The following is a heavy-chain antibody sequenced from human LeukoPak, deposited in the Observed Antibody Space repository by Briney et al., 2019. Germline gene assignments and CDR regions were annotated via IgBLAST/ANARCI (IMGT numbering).Heavy chain of an antibody. D-gene: IGHD6-13*01. J-gene: IGHJ5*02. Sequence: GGSLRLSCAASGFTFSSYGMHWVRQAPGKGLEWVAVISYDGSNKYYADSVKGRFTISRDNSKNTLYLQMNSLRAKDTAVYYCAKDRTPFIAAAGTGWFDPWGQGTLVTVSS. CDR1: GFTFSSYG. CDR3: AKDRTPFIAAAGTGWFDP. V-gene: IGHV3-30*18. CDR2: ISYDGSNK.